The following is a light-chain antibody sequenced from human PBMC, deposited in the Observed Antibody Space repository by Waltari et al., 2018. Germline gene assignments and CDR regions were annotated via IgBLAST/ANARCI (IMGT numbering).Light chain of an antibody. CDR1: TSYFGGYNY. Sequence: SALTQPASVSWSPGHSITISCPGTTSYFGGYNYFSWFQQHPGKAPKLIIYDVSKRPSGVSHRFAGSKSGTSASLTISGLQADDEADYYCSAYTTSHTEVFGGGTKLTVL. J-gene: IGLJ3*02. CDR2: DVS. CDR3: SAYTTSHTEV. V-gene: IGLV2-14*01.